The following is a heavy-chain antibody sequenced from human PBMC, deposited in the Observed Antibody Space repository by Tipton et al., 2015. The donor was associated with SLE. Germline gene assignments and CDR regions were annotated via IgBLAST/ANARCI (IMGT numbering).Heavy chain of an antibody. Sequence: LRLSCTVSGGSISSGSYYWSWIRQPAGKGLEWIGYIYTSGSTKYNPSFKSRVTISVDTSKNQFSLKLSSVTAADTAVYYCARTEGTDYFDYWGQGTLVTVSS. D-gene: IGHD1/OR15-1a*01. J-gene: IGHJ4*02. V-gene: IGHV4-61*09. CDR3: ARTEGTDYFDY. CDR2: IYTSGST. CDR1: GGSISSGSYY.